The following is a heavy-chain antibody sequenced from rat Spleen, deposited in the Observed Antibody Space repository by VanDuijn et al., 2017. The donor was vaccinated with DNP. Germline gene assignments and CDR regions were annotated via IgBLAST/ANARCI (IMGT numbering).Heavy chain of an antibody. J-gene: IGHJ3*01. Sequence: EVQLVETGGGSVQPGRSLKLSCAASGFTFSSFPMAWVRQAPTKGLEWVAAISPSASRTYYPDSVKGRFTISRDDAKSSLYLQMNSLKSEDTATYYCATSPGPNWFAYWGQGTLVTVSS. CDR2: ISPSASRT. CDR3: ATSPGPNWFAY. D-gene: IGHD1-4*01. CDR1: GFTFSSFP. V-gene: IGHV5-46*01.